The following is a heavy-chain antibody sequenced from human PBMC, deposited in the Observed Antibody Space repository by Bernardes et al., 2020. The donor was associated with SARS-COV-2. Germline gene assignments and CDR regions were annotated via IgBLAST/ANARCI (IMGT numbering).Heavy chain of an antibody. CDR2: ISSSSSYI. V-gene: IGHV3-21*01. CDR3: ARAGTNYYYGMDV. J-gene: IGHJ6*02. CDR1: GFTFRSYS. D-gene: IGHD6-13*01. Sequence: GGSLRLSCAASGFTFRSYSMNWVRQAPGKGLEWVSSISSSSSYIYYADSVKGRFTISRDNAKNSLYLQMNSLRAEDTAVYYCARAGTNYYYGMDVWGQGTTVTVSS.